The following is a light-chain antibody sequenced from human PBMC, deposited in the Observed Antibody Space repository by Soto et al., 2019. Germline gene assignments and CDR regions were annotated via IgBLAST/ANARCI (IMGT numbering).Light chain of an antibody. CDR3: QQYDGSPRT. V-gene: IGKV3-20*01. CDR1: QGLGTN. J-gene: IGKJ1*01. CDR2: GAS. Sequence: ELVMTQSPATLPVSPGAIATLSFRASQGLGTNLAWYQQRPGQAPRLLISGASSRAADIPDRFSGSGSGTDFILTISRLEPEDFAVYYCQQYDGSPRTFGQGTKVDNK.